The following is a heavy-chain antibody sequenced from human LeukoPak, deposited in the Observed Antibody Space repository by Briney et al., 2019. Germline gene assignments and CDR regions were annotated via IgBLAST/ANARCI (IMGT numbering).Heavy chain of an antibody. CDR1: GYTFTSYD. D-gene: IGHD2-15*01. V-gene: IGHV1-8*03. Sequence: ASVKVSCKASGYTFTSYDINWVRQATGQGLEWMGWMNPNSGNTGYAQKFQGRVTITRDTSISTAYMELSSLGSEDTAVYFCARRLYCSGGSRYLTSDLIFDYWGQGTLVTVSS. J-gene: IGHJ4*02. CDR2: MNPNSGNT. CDR3: ARRLYCSGGSRYLTSDLIFDY.